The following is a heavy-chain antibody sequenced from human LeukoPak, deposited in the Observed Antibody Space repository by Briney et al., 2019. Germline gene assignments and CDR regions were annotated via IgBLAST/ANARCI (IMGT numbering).Heavy chain of an antibody. CDR2: IYYGGST. Sequence: PSETLSLTCTVSGGSISSGDYYWSWIRQPPGKGLEWIGYIYYGGSTYYNPSLKSRVTISVDTSKNQFSLKLSSVTAADTAVYYCAREFADGYYGSGRYYFDYWGQGTLVTVSS. CDR3: AREFADGYYGSGRYYFDY. CDR1: GGSISSGDYY. D-gene: IGHD3-10*01. V-gene: IGHV4-30-4*01. J-gene: IGHJ4*02.